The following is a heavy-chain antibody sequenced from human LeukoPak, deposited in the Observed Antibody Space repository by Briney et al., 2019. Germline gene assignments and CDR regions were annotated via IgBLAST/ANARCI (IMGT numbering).Heavy chain of an antibody. D-gene: IGHD6-25*01. J-gene: IGHJ2*01. CDR1: GGSISSYY. CDR2: IYYSGST. Sequence: SETLSLTCTVSGGSISSYYWSWIRQPPGKGLEWIGYIYYSGSTNYNPSLKSRVTISVDTSKNQFSLKLSSVTAADTAVYYCSRQGGGFWYFDLWGRGTLVTVSS. CDR3: SRQGGGFWYFDL. V-gene: IGHV4-59*08.